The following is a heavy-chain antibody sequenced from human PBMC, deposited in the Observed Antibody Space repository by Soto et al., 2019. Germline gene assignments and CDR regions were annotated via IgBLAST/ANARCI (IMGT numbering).Heavy chain of an antibody. Sequence: SVKVSCKASGGTVSSYAISWVRQAPGQWLEWMGGIIPIFGTANYAQKFQGRVTITADESTITASMELSSLRSVDTAVYYCARDSPFGSGYADYYYYYGMDGWGQGTTVTVSS. CDR2: IIPIFGTA. J-gene: IGHJ6*02. CDR3: ARDSPFGSGYADYYYYYGMDG. CDR1: GGTVSSYA. D-gene: IGHD3-22*01. V-gene: IGHV1-69*13.